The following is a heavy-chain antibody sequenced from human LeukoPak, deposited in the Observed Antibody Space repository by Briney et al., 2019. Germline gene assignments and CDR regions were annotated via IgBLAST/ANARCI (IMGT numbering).Heavy chain of an antibody. D-gene: IGHD3-3*01. Sequence: PGGSLRLSCAASGFTSDDYGMSWVRQVPGKGLEWVSGINWNGGSTGYADSVKGRFTISRDNAKNSLYLQMDSLRVEDTALYYCARGIRFLEWLSGFDYWGQGTLVTVSS. V-gene: IGHV3-20*04. CDR1: GFTSDDYG. CDR2: INWNGGST. J-gene: IGHJ4*02. CDR3: ARGIRFLEWLSGFDY.